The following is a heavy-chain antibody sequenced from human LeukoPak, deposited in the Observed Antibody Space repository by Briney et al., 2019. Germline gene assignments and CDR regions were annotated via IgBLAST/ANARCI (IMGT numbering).Heavy chain of an antibody. V-gene: IGHV1-2*02. J-gene: IGHJ4*02. D-gene: IGHD5-18*01. CDR2: INPHSGGT. Sequence: ASVKVSCKASGYSFTGYYMHWVRQAPGQGLEWMRWINPHSGGTNYAQKFQGRVTMTRDTSISTAYLELSRLRSDDTAVYYCARDPETAMIKGDYWGQGTLVTVSS. CDR1: GYSFTGYY. CDR3: ARDPETAMIKGDY.